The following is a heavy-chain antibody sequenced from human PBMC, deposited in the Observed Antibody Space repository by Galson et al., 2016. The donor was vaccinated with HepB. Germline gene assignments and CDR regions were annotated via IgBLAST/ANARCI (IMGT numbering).Heavy chain of an antibody. CDR2: INAGGHNR. CDR3: VKYVGLDGFDY. Sequence: SLRLSCAASGFTFSTYPMGWVRQAPGKGPEWVSGINAGGHNRYYSDSVKGRFAISRDNSKNTLYLQLDNLRGEDTAVYYCVKYVGLDGFDYWGQGTLVIVSS. CDR1: GFTFSTYP. J-gene: IGHJ4*02. D-gene: IGHD3/OR15-3a*01. V-gene: IGHV3-23*01.